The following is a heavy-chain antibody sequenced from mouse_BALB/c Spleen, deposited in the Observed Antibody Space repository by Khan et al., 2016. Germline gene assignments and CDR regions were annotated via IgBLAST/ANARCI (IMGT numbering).Heavy chain of an antibody. CDR2: IRSKANNHSK. Sequence: EVQLQESGGGLVQPGGSMKLSCAASGFTFSNAWMDWVRQSPEKGREWVADIRSKANNHSKYYAESVQVRFSISRDEYKSSIYLQMNKLRANDTGLLSCTHSHYDWHLVDWGQATQVTVSS. V-gene: IGHV6-6*01. CDR1: GFTFSNAW. D-gene: IGHD1-2*01. CDR3: THSHYDWHLVD. J-gene: IGHJ1*01.